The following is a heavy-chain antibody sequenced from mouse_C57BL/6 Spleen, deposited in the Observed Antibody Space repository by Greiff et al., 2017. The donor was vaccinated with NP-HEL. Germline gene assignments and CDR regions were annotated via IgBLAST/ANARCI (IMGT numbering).Heavy chain of an antibody. CDR2: ISDGGSYT. D-gene: IGHD4-1*01. Sequence: EVKLVESGGGLVKPGGSLKLSCAASGFTFSSYAMSWVRQTPEKRLEWVATISDGGSYTYYPDNVKGRFTISRDNAKNNLYLQMSHLKSEDTAMYYCARGDWDVFAYWGQGTLVTVSA. CDR1: GFTFSSYA. J-gene: IGHJ3*01. V-gene: IGHV5-4*03. CDR3: ARGDWDVFAY.